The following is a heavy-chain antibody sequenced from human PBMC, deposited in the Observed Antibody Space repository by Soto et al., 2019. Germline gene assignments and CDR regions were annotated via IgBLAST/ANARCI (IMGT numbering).Heavy chain of an antibody. CDR1: GFTFSRYS. CDR2: ISSTTNYK. Sequence: GGSLRLSCAASGFTFSRYSMNWVRQAPGKGLEWVSSISSTTNYKYYADSMKGRFTVSSDNAKNSVYLDMNSLSAEDTAVYCCARESEDLTSNFDNWGQGTLVTVSS. J-gene: IGHJ4*02. V-gene: IGHV3-21*01. CDR3: ARESEDLTSNFDN.